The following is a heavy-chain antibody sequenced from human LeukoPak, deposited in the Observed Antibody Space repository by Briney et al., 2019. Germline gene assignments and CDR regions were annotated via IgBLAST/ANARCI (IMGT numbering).Heavy chain of an antibody. CDR1: GFTFSSDW. Sequence: GGSLRLSCAAAGFTFSSDWMHWVRQAPGKGLAWVSRINRDGSGTTYADFVKGRFTISRDNAKNTLYLQMNSLRAEDTAVYYCATNPSSGWYFDYWGQGTLVTVSS. D-gene: IGHD6-19*01. CDR3: ATNPSSGWYFDY. CDR2: INRDGSGT. J-gene: IGHJ4*02. V-gene: IGHV3-74*01.